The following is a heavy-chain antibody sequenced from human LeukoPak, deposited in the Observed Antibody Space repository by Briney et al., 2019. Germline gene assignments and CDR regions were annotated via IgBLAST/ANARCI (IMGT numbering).Heavy chain of an antibody. V-gene: IGHV1-8*01. CDR3: ARVGYSNSYDY. D-gene: IGHD1-26*01. J-gene: IGHJ4*02. CDR2: MNPNSGNT. CDR1: GYTFTSYD. Sequence: ASVKVSRKASGYTFTSYDINWVRQATGQGLEWMGWMNPNSGNTGYAQKFQDRVTITWDASITTAYMDLSSLRSEDTAVYYCARVGYSNSYDYWGQGTLVTVSS.